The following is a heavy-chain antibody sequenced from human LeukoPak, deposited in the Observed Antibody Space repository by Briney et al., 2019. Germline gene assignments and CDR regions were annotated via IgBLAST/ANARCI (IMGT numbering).Heavy chain of an antibody. CDR2: INPSGGST. CDR3: ARGLGRTAMVTRGGVRFDY. V-gene: IGHV1-46*01. D-gene: IGHD5-18*01. Sequence: GASVKVSCKASGYTFTTYYVHWVRQAPGQGLEWMGIINPSGGSTTYAQKFQGRVAMTRNTSITTAYMELSSLRSEDTAVYYCARGLGRTAMVTRGGVRFDYWGQGTLVTVSS. CDR1: GYTFTTYY. J-gene: IGHJ4*02.